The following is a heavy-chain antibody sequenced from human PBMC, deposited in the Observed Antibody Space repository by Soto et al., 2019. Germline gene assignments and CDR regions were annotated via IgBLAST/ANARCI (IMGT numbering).Heavy chain of an antibody. CDR3: ARDLSIFGVIKYYGMDV. V-gene: IGHV3-48*02. D-gene: IGHD3-3*01. Sequence: GGSLRLSCAASGFTFSSYNMNWVRQAPGKGLEWVSSISSSSTTIYYADSAKGRFTISRDNAKNSLYLQMNSLRYEDTAVYYCARDLSIFGVIKYYGMDVWGQGTTVTVSS. CDR1: GFTFSSYN. CDR2: ISSSSTTI. J-gene: IGHJ6*02.